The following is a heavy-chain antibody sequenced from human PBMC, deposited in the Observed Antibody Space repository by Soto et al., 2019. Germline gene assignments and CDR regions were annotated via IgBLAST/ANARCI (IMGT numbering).Heavy chain of an antibody. J-gene: IGHJ4*02. Sequence: EVQLVESGGGLVHPGGSLSLSCAASGFTFSDHYMDWVRQAPGKGPEWVGRIRNKENGYTIEYAESVKGRFTVSRDNLENSLHLQMTSLRTEDTAVYYCVRERQLTSVTAFDYWGQGTLVTISS. D-gene: IGHD4-17*01. V-gene: IGHV3-72*01. CDR2: IRNKENGYTI. CDR3: VRERQLTSVTAFDY. CDR1: GFTFSDHY.